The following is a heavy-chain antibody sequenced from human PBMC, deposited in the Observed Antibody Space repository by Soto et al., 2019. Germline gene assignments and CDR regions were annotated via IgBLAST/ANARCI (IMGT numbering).Heavy chain of an antibody. D-gene: IGHD6-19*01. J-gene: IGHJ4*02. V-gene: IGHV3-7*01. CDR1: GFIFRSFW. Sequence: EVQLVESGGGLVQPGGSLRLSCDTSGFIFRSFWMSWVRQAPGKGLEWVANIKQEGSETNYVDSVKGRFTISRDNAKNSLYLQMNPLRAEDTGVYYCARDAIWQWLVLGYWGQGTLVTVSS. CDR2: IKQEGSET. CDR3: ARDAIWQWLVLGY.